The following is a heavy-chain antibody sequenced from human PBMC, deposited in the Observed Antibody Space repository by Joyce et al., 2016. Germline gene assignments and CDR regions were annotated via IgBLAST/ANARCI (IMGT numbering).Heavy chain of an antibody. J-gene: IGHJ4*02. CDR3: ARDLTGSGWYYFDH. CDR1: GYTFTGFY. Sequence: VHLVQSGAEVKEPGASVKVSCKASGYTFTGFYVHWVRQAPGQGLEGMGMINTRSGGTTYAQKFQGRVTLTRDTAANTHYMELTSLTSDDTAVFYCARDLTGSGWYYFDHWGQGTLVTVSS. CDR2: INTRSGGT. D-gene: IGHD6-19*01. V-gene: IGHV1-46*01.